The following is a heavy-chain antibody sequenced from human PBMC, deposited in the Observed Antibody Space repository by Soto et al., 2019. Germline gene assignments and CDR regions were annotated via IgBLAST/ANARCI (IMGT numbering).Heavy chain of an antibody. V-gene: IGHV3-15*07. CDR1: GFTFSNAW. CDR2: IKSKTEGGTT. Sequence: EVQLVESGGGLVKPGGSLRLSCAASGFTFSNAWMNWVRQAPGKGLEWVGRIKSKTEGGTTDYAAPVKGRFTISRDDSKNTLYLQMNSLKTEDTAVYYCTTLGLYGRLDPWGQGTLVTVSS. CDR3: TTLGLYGRLDP. D-gene: IGHD4-17*01. J-gene: IGHJ5*02.